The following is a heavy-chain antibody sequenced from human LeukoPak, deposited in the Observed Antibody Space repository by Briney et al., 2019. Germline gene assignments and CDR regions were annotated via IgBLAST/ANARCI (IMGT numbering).Heavy chain of an antibody. D-gene: IGHD6-13*01. J-gene: IGHJ5*02. V-gene: IGHV5-10-1*01. CDR1: GYSFTTYW. CDR2: TDPRDSYT. Sequence: GECLKISCKTSGYSFTTYWISWVRLVPGKGLEWMGRTDPRDSYTNYSPSFEGHVTISTDKSISTAYLQWTSLRASDTAIYYCALGGYSSSWYSWFDPWGQGTLVTVSS. CDR3: ALGGYSSSWYSWFDP.